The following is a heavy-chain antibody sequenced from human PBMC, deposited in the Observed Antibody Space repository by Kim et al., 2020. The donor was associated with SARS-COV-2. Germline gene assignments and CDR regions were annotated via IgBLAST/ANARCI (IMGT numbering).Heavy chain of an antibody. CDR3: TRDRVADARVWEYYYGM. V-gene: IGHV3-20*01. CDR1: GFDLDDYG. D-gene: IGHD6-19*01. CDR2: IMWNGDKT. J-gene: IGHJ6*01. Sequence: GGSLRLSCVASGFDLDDYGMSWVRLVPGKGLEWVSGIMWNGDKTRYADSVKGRFTISRDNAKNSLYLQMDSLRAEDTALYHCTRDRVADARVWEYYYGM.